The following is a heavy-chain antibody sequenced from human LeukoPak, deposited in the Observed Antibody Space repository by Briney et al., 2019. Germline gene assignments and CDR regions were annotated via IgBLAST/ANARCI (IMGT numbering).Heavy chain of an antibody. V-gene: IGHV3-64D*08. CDR3: VKDSYDNTGYEYFQH. CDR1: GFTFTNYD. J-gene: IGHJ1*01. CDR2: ISSNGGNT. D-gene: IGHD3-22*01. Sequence: GGSLRLSCSAYGFTFTNYDRYWVRQAPGKGLECVSGISSNGGNTYYADSVKGRFTISRDNSKNTLYLQMSSLRAEDTAVYYCVKDSYDNTGYEYFQHWGQGTLVTGSS.